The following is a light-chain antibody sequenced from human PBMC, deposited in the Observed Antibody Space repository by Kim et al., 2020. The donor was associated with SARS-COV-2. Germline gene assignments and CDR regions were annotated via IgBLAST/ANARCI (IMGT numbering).Light chain of an antibody. CDR3: QSYEQTRSAAAI. Sequence: QYVLTQPPSVSGAPGQTVRISCGGSSSNIGAGYNVHWYQQLPGAAPRLLIFDNNNRPSGVPDRFSGSKSGMSATLAITGLQADDEADYYCQSYEQTRSAAAIFGGGTRVTVL. V-gene: IGLV1-40*01. CDR1: SSNIGAGYN. J-gene: IGLJ2*01. CDR2: DNN.